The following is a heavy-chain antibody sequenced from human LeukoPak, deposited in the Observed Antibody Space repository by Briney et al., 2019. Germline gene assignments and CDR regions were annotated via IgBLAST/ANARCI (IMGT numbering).Heavy chain of an antibody. CDR3: ARGYYDSSGYFVDS. J-gene: IGHJ4*02. D-gene: IGHD3-22*01. Sequence: SQTLSLTCTVSGGSISSYYWSWIRQPPGKGLEWIGYIYYSGSTNYNPSLKSRVTISVDTSKKQFSLKLSSVTAADTAVYYCARGYYDSSGYFVDSWGQGTLVTVSS. CDR1: GGSISSYY. CDR2: IYYSGST. V-gene: IGHV4-59*01.